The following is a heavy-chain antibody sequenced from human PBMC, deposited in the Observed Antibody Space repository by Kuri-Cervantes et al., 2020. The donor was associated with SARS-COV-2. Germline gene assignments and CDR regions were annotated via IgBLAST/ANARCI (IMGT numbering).Heavy chain of an antibody. CDR3: TTDLESDDSSGFDY. D-gene: IGHD3-22*01. CDR2: ISYDGSNK. Sequence: GGSLRLSCAASGFTFSSYAMHWVRQAPGKGLEGVAVISYDGSNKYYADSVKGRFTISRDNSKNTLYLQMNSLRAEDTAVYYCTTDLESDDSSGFDYWGQGTLVTVSS. J-gene: IGHJ4*02. V-gene: IGHV3-30-3*01. CDR1: GFTFSSYA.